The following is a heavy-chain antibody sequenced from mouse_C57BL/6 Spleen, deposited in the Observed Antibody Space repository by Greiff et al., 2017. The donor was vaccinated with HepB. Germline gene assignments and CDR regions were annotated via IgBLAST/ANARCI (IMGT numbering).Heavy chain of an antibody. D-gene: IGHD1-1*01. Sequence: VQLQQSGAELMKPGASVKLSCKATGYTFTGYWIEWVKQRPGHGLEWIGEILPGSGSTNYNEKFKGKATFTADTSSNTAYMQLSSLTTEDSAIYYCARRGYYYGSSFYWYFDVWGKGTTVTVSS. J-gene: IGHJ1*03. CDR3: ARRGYYYGSSFYWYFDV. V-gene: IGHV1-9*01. CDR1: GYTFTGYW. CDR2: ILPGSGST.